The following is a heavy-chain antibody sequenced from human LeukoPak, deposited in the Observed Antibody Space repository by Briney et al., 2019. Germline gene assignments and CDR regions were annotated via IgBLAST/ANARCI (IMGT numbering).Heavy chain of an antibody. V-gene: IGHV3-30-3*01. CDR2: ISYDGSNK. D-gene: IGHD3-10*01. Sequence: GGSLRLSCAASGFTFSSYAMHWVRQAPGKGLEWVAVISYDGSNKYYADSVKGRFTISRDNSKNTLYLQMNSLRAEDTAVYYCAKEIGVRGVRESSLDYWGQGTLVTVSS. CDR1: GFTFSSYA. J-gene: IGHJ4*02. CDR3: AKEIGVRGVRESSLDY.